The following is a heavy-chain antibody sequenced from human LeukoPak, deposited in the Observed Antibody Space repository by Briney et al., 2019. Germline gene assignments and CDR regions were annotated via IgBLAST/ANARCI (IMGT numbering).Heavy chain of an antibody. CDR2: ISGSGGST. D-gene: IGHD3-22*01. V-gene: IGHV3-23*01. CDR1: GFTFSSYA. Sequence: GGSLRLSCAASGFTFSSYAMRWVRQAPGKGLEWVSAISGSGGSTYYADSVKGRFTISRDNSKNTLYLQMNSLRAEDTAVYYCAAYYDSSGYYYHLDYWGQGTLVTVSS. J-gene: IGHJ4*02. CDR3: AAYYDSSGYYYHLDY.